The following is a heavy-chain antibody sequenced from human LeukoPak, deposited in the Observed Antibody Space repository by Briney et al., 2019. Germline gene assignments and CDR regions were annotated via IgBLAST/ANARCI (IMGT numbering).Heavy chain of an antibody. CDR1: GFTFSSYA. V-gene: IGHV3-23*01. CDR3: ANMRSPGHYGYDAFDI. CDR2: ISGSGGST. D-gene: IGHD5-18*01. J-gene: IGHJ3*02. Sequence: GGSLRLSCAASGFTFSSYAMSWVRQAPGKGLEWVSAISGSGGSTYYADSVKGRFTISRDNSKNTLYLQMNSLRAEDTAVYYCANMRSPGHYGYDAFDIWGQGTMVTVSS.